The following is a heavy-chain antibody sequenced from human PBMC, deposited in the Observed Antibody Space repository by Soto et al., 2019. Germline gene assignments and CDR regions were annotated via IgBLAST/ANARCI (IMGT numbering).Heavy chain of an antibody. Sequence: EVQLLESGGGLVQPGGSLRLSCAASTNTFNIYAMSWVRQAPGMGLEWVSAIKSGGSTYYADSVKGRFTISSYDSKNTLHLQMNSLRAEDAAVDYCAKSPAMVRGLIFDSWGQGPLVTVSS. J-gene: IGHJ4*02. CDR1: TNTFNIYA. D-gene: IGHD3-10*01. CDR3: AKSPAMVRGLIFDS. CDR2: IKSGGST. V-gene: IGHV3-23*01.